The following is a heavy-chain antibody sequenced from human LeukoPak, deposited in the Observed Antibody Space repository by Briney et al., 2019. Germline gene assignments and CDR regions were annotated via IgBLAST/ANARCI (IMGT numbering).Heavy chain of an antibody. CDR3: ARELSARVDI. CDR1: GFTFSSCG. Sequence: GRSLRLSCAAAGFTFSSCGMHWVRPAPGKGLEWVAVIWSDGSNKYYADSVKGRFTISRDNSKNTLYLQMHSLRTEDTAVYYCARELSARVDIWGQGTMVTVPS. D-gene: IGHD2/OR15-2a*01. V-gene: IGHV3-33*01. J-gene: IGHJ3*02. CDR2: IWSDGSNK.